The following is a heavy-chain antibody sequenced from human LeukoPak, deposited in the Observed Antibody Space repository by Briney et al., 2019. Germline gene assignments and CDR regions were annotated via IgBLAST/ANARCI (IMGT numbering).Heavy chain of an antibody. D-gene: IGHD2-15*01. J-gene: IGHJ4*02. CDR1: GCTFTSYD. CDR2: MNPNSGNT. Sequence: ASVKVSCKASGCTFTSYDINWVRQATGQGLEWMGWMNPNSGNTGYAQKFQGRVTITRNTSISTAYMELSSLRSEDTAVYYCARAGYCSGGSCYYYWGQGTLVTVSS. CDR3: ARAGYCSGGSCYYY. V-gene: IGHV1-8*03.